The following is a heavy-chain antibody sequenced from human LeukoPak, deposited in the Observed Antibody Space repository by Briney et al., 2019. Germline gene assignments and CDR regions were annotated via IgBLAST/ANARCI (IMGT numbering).Heavy chain of an antibody. J-gene: IGHJ5*02. CDR2: VYYSGST. D-gene: IGHD6-13*01. CDR1: GGSISSHY. V-gene: IGHV4-59*11. CDR3: ARVAGWFDP. Sequence: AETLSLTCTVSGGSISSHYWSWIRQPPGKGLEWIGYVYYSGSTNYNPSLKSRVTISVDTSKNQFSLKLSSVTAADTAVCYCARVAGWFDPWGQGTLVTVSS.